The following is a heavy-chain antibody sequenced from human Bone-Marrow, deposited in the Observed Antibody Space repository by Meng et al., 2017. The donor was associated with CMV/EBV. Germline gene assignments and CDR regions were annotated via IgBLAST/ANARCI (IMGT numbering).Heavy chain of an antibody. J-gene: IGHJ4*02. V-gene: IGHV3-7*01. Sequence: GESLKISCAASGFTFSEQYMDWFRQAPGRGLEWVATLNQDGSQKYYVDSVKGRFTVSKDNAKNSLSLQMSSLRVEDTAVYYCATDTGSHWGQGTLVTVSS. CDR2: LNQDGSQK. D-gene: IGHD3-10*01. CDR1: GFTFSEQY. CDR3: ATDTGSH.